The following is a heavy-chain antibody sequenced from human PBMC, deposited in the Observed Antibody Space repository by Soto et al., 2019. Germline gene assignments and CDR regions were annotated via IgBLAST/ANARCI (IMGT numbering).Heavy chain of an antibody. Sequence: SETLSLTCTVSGGSISSGGYYWSWIRQHPGKGLEWIGYIYYSGSTYYNPSLKSRVTISVDTSKNQFSLKLSSVTAADTAVYYCARETSSPGYYGMDVWGQGTTVTVSS. V-gene: IGHV4-31*03. J-gene: IGHJ6*02. CDR1: GGSISSGGYY. D-gene: IGHD2-2*01. CDR3: ARETSSPGYYGMDV. CDR2: IYYSGST.